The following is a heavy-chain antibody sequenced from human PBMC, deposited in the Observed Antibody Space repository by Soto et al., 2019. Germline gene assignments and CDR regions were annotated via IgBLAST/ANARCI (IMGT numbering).Heavy chain of an antibody. CDR2: IYSSGTT. D-gene: IGHD6-19*01. J-gene: IGHJ4*02. CDR1: GATVSRGDYF. V-gene: IGHV4-61*03. Sequence: KASETLSLTCTVSGATVSRGDYFWTWIRQPPGKGLEWIGYIYSSGTTNYNPALKGRVTISLDTSRSYFSLKLTSVTASDTAVYYCARSGGGSGWLGGRGTLVTVSS. CDR3: ARSGGGSGWL.